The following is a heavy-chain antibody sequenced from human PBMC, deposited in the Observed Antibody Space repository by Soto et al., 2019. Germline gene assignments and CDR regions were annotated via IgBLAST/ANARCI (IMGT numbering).Heavy chain of an antibody. CDR3: AEGFSDFWSGYYTLDD. V-gene: IGHV3-9*01. J-gene: IGHJ4*02. Sequence: PGGSLRLSCAASGFTFDDYAMHWVRQAPGKGLEWVSGISWNSGSIGYADSVKGRFTISRDNAKNSLYLQMNSLRAEDTALYYCAEGFSDFWSGYYTLDDWGQGTRVTVSS. D-gene: IGHD3-3*01. CDR2: ISWNSGSI. CDR1: GFTFDDYA.